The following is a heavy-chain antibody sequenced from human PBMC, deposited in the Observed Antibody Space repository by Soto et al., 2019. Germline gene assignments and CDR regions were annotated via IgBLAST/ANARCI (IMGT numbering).Heavy chain of an antibody. CDR3: ARGGGVRQYYYDSSGSGYGAFDI. V-gene: IGHV1-18*01. CDR2: ISAYNGNT. J-gene: IGHJ3*02. CDR1: GYTFTIYG. D-gene: IGHD3-22*01. Sequence: GASVKVSCKASGYTFTIYGISCVLQAPLQWLEWMGWISAYNGNTNYAQKLQGRVTMTTDTSTSTAYMELRSLRSDDTAVYYCARGGGVRQYYYDSSGSGYGAFDIWGQGTMVTVSS.